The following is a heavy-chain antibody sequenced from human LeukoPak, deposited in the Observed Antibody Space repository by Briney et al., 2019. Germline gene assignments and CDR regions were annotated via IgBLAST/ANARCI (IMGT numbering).Heavy chain of an antibody. CDR1: GFTFSSYT. D-gene: IGHD2-2*01. V-gene: IGHV3-21*01. CDR3: ARDHCSSTSCFPSGTNYFDS. J-gene: IGHJ4*02. CDR2: ISSSRSYI. Sequence: PGGSLRLSCAASGFTFSSYTMNWVRQAPAKGLEWVSSISSSRSYIYNADSLKGRFTISRDNAKNSLYLQMNSLRAEDTAVYYCARDHCSSTSCFPSGTNYFDSWGQGTPVTVSS.